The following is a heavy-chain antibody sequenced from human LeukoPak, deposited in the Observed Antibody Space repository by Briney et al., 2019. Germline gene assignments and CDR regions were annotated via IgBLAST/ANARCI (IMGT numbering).Heavy chain of an antibody. J-gene: IGHJ4*02. CDR1: GFTFSSYG. D-gene: IGHD3-10*01. CDR2: ISDDGTRK. CDR3: ARDFEDGSGSYGIDY. Sequence: PGGSLRLSCAASGFTFSSYGIHWVRLAPGKGLEWVAVISDDGTRKYYEDSVQGRFTISRDNSKNTLYLQMNSLRAEDTAVYYCARDFEDGSGSYGIDYWGQGTLVTVSS. V-gene: IGHV3-30*03.